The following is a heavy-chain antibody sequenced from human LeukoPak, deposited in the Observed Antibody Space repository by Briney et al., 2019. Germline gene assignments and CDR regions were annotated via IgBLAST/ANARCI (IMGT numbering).Heavy chain of an antibody. CDR3: AREGRIPIFGVVIPPYYYYGMDV. V-gene: IGHV1-46*01. CDR2: INPSGGST. D-gene: IGHD3-3*01. J-gene: IGHJ6*02. CDR1: GYTFTSYY. Sequence: EASVKVSCKASGYTFTSYYMHWVRQAPGQGLEWMGIINPSGGSTSYAQKFQGRVTMTRDTSTSTVYMELSSLRSEDTAVYYCAREGRIPIFGVVIPPYYYYGMDVWGQGTTVTVSS.